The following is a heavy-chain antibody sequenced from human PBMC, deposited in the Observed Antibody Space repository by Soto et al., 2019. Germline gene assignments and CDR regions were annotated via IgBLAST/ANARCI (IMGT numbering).Heavy chain of an antibody. Sequence: ASVKVSCKASGYTFTSYGISWVRQAPGQGLEWMGWISAYNGNTNYAQKLQGRVTMTTDTSTGTAYMELRSLGSDDTAVYYCARDTSWEANFDYWGQGTLVTVSS. D-gene: IGHD2-2*01. J-gene: IGHJ4*02. CDR3: ARDTSWEANFDY. CDR1: GYTFTSYG. V-gene: IGHV1-18*01. CDR2: ISAYNGNT.